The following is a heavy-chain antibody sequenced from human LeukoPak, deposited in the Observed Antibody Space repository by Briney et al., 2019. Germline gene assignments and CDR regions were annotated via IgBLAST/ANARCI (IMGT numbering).Heavy chain of an antibody. CDR2: ISGSGSAS. CDR3: ARDQNGDPNMYYFEY. D-gene: IGHD4-17*01. V-gene: IGHV3-48*02. CDR1: GFTFSTYS. J-gene: IGHJ4*02. Sequence: PGGSLRLSCAASGFTFSTYSMSWVRQAPGKGLEWVAYISGSGSASYSAVSVRGRFTISRDNAQNALYLQMNSLRDEDTAVYYCARDQNGDPNMYYFEYWGRGTLVTVSS.